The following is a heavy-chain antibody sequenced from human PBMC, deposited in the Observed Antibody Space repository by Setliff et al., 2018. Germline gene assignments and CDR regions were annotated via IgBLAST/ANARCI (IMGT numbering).Heavy chain of an antibody. V-gene: IGHV4-59*01. CDR3: ARGSEYYYGSGTIDS. Sequence: SETLSLTCTVSGGSISRDYWMWIRQPPGKGLEWIGYIFYSGSTNYNPALKXRVTISXXXXXXXXXXXXXXXXXXXXXXXXCARGSEYYYGSGTIDSWGQGTLVTVSS. J-gene: IGHJ4*02. D-gene: IGHD3-10*01. CDR2: IFYSGST. CDR1: GGSISRDY.